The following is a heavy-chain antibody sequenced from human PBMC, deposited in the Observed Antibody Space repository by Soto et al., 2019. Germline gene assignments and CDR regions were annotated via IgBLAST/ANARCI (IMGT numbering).Heavy chain of an antibody. D-gene: IGHD3-22*01. V-gene: IGHV4-31*03. CDR1: GGSISSGGYY. Sequence: SETLSLTCTVSGGSISSGGYYWSWIRQHPGKGLEWIGYIYYIGSIYYNPSLKSRVTISVDTSKNQFSLKLSSVTAADTAAYYCARLSGITMIYSYYYYGMDVWGQGTTVTVSS. CDR3: ARLSGITMIYSYYYYGMDV. J-gene: IGHJ6*02. CDR2: IYYIGSI.